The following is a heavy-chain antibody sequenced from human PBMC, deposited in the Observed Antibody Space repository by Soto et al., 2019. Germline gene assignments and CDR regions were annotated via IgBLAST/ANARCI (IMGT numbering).Heavy chain of an antibody. D-gene: IGHD5-18*01. CDR3: ASCRDGYSCDY. Sequence: ASVKVSCKASGGTFSSYAISWVRQAPGQGLEWMGGIIPIFGTANYAQKFQGRVTITADESTSTAYMELSSLRSEDTAVYYCASCRDGYSCDYWGQGPLVTVSS. CDR1: GGTFSSYA. J-gene: IGHJ4*02. V-gene: IGHV1-69*13. CDR2: IIPIFGTA.